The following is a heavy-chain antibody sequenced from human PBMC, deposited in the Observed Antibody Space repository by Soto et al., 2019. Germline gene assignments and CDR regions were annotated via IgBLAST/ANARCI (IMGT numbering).Heavy chain of an antibody. Sequence: ASVKVSCKASGYTFTNYDINWVRQAPGQRLEWMGWISTYTGNTNYAQKLQGRVTMTTDTSTSTAYMELRSLRSDDTAVYYCARGYYYGSGRPTPGGMDVWGQGTTVTVSS. CDR3: ARGYYYGSGRPTPGGMDV. CDR2: ISTYTGNT. J-gene: IGHJ6*02. D-gene: IGHD3-10*01. V-gene: IGHV1-18*01. CDR1: GYTFTNYD.